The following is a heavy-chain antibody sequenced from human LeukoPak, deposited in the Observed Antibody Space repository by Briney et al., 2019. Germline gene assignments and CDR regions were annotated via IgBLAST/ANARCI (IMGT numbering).Heavy chain of an antibody. CDR3: ARDGYSGSQGED. D-gene: IGHD5-12*01. V-gene: IGHV1-18*01. CDR2: ISGYNGNT. Sequence: ASVKVSCKASGYTFTNYGISWVRQAPGQGLEWMGWISGYNGNTDYAQKLQGRVTMTTDTSTSTAYMELRSLRSDDTAVYYCARDGYSGSQGEDWGQGTPVTVSS. J-gene: IGHJ4*02. CDR1: GYTFTNYG.